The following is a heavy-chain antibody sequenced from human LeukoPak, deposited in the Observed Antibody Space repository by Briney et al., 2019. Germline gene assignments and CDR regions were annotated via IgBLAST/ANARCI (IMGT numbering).Heavy chain of an antibody. D-gene: IGHD6-19*01. J-gene: IGHJ4*02. CDR1: GGSISSYY. CDR2: IHSSGSM. CDR3: ARETEVSGGRSWDF. Sequence: PSETLSLTCTVSGGSISSYYWTWIRQPAGKGLEWLGRIHSSGSMNHNPSLKSRVTMSVDTSNNQFSLKLSAVTAADTAVYYCARETEVSGGRSWDFWGQGTLVTVSS. V-gene: IGHV4-4*07.